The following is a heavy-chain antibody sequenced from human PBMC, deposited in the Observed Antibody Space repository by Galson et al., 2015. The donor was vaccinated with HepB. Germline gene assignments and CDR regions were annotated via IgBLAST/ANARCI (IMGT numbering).Heavy chain of an antibody. CDR2: ISYDGSNK. J-gene: IGHJ6*02. V-gene: IGHV3-30-3*01. Sequence: SLRLSCAASGFTFSSYAMHWVRQAPGKGLEWVAVISYDGSNKYYADSVKGRFTISRDNSKNTLYLQMNSLRAEDTAVYYCAREIAAAGTVYYYYYYGMDVWGQGTTVTVSS. CDR1: GFTFSSYA. D-gene: IGHD6-13*01. CDR3: AREIAAAGTVYYYYYYGMDV.